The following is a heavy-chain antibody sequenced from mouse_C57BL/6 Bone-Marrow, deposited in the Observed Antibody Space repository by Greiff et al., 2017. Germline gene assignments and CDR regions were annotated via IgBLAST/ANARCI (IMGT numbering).Heavy chain of an antibody. CDR3: ARELNWDGAMDY. CDR2: SRHKANDYTT. CDR1: GFTFSDFY. V-gene: IGHV7-1*01. Sequence: EVKLMESGGGLVQSGRSLRLSCATSGFTFSDFYMEWVRQAPGKGLEWIAASRHKANDYTTEYSASVKGRFIVSRDTSQSIIYLQMSALRAEDTAVYYGARELNWDGAMDYWGQGTSVTVSS. J-gene: IGHJ4*01. D-gene: IGHD4-1*01.